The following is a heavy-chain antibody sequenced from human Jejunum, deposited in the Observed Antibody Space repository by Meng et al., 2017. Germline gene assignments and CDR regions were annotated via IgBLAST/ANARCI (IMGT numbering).Heavy chain of an antibody. J-gene: IGHJ4*02. CDR1: GGSLNRGYYF. Sequence: QVQLQESGPGLVKPSQTLSPPCTASGGSLNRGYYFWNWIRQRPGQGLEWIGSIDSSGSTHHSPSLHSRLTISVDTSKNQFSLKLSSVTAADTAVYYCARALGGGFYSYYFDSWGQGTLVTVSS. CDR2: IDSSGST. CDR3: ARALGGGFYSYYFDS. D-gene: IGHD2-15*01. V-gene: IGHV4-31*03.